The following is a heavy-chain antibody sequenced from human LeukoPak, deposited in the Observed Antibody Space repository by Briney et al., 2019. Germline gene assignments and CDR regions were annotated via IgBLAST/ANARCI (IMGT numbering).Heavy chain of an antibody. CDR1: GFTFSNYW. D-gene: IGHD3-16*02. V-gene: IGHV3-7*05. Sequence: GGSLRLSCAASGFTFSNYWMTWVRQAPGRGLEWVANIRQDGSEKYYVDSVKGRFTISRDNAENSLYLQMNSLRAEDTAVYYCARDYVWGSDRYTDYWGQGTLVTVSS. CDR3: ARDYVWGSDRYTDY. CDR2: IRQDGSEK. J-gene: IGHJ4*02.